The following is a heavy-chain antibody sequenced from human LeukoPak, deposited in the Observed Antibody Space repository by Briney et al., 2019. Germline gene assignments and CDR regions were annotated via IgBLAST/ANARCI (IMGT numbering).Heavy chain of an antibody. V-gene: IGHV4-39*01. CDR3: ARRSNYYGSGSYSVGWFGP. D-gene: IGHD3-10*01. CDR1: GGSVTSGGYY. J-gene: IGHJ5*02. Sequence: SETLSLTCTVSGGSVTSGGYYWDWIRQPPGKGLEWIGSLYYSGGTHYNPSLKSRVTISVDTSKNQFSLKLSSVTAADTAVYYCARRSNYYGSGSYSVGWFGPWGQGTLVTVSS. CDR2: LYYSGGT.